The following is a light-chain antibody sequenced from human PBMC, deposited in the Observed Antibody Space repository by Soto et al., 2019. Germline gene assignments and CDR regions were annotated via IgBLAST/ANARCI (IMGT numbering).Light chain of an antibody. CDR3: AAWDDSLNGVV. V-gene: IGLV1-44*01. Sequence: QSVLTQPPSASGTPGQRFTISCSGSSSNIGSNTVNWYQQLPGTAPKLLIYSNNQRPSGVPDRLSGSKSGTSASLAISGLQSEDEAEYYCAAWDDSLNGVVFGGGTKVTVL. CDR1: SSNIGSNT. J-gene: IGLJ2*01. CDR2: SNN.